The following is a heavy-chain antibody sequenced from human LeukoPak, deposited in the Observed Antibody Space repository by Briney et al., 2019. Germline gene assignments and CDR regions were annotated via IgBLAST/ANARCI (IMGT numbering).Heavy chain of an antibody. V-gene: IGHV4-39*01. J-gene: IGHJ4*02. CDR1: GGSISSSSYY. CDR3: ARHLRYCSGGSCYSALDY. CDR2: IYYSGST. D-gene: IGHD2-15*01. Sequence: SETLSLTCTVSGGSISSSSYYWGWIRQPPGKGLEWIGSIYYSGSTYYNPSLKSRVTISVDTSKNQFSLKLSSVTAADTAVYYSARHLRYCSGGSCYSALDYWGQGTLVTVSS.